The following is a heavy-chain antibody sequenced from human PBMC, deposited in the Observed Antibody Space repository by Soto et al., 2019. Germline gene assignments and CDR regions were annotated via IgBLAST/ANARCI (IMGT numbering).Heavy chain of an antibody. CDR3: ARGVTGYYYYYCLDV. Sequence: SETLSLTCAVYGGSFSGYYWSWIRQPPGKGLEWIGEINHSGSTNYNPSLKSRVTISVDTSKNQFSLKLSSVTAADTAVYYCARGVTGYYYYYCLDVWGKGTTVTVSS. V-gene: IGHV4-34*01. CDR1: GGSFSGYY. J-gene: IGHJ6*03. CDR2: INHSGST. D-gene: IGHD2-8*02.